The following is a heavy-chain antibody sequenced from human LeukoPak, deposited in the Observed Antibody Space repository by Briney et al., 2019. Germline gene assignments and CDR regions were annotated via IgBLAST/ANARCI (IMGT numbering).Heavy chain of an antibody. Sequence: GGSLRLSCAASGFTFSSYAMSWVRQAPGKGLEWVSGISGSGARTYYADPVKGRFTISRDNSKNTLYLQMNSLRAEDTAVYYCAKDGAYMVRGVRNWFDPWGQGTLVTVSS. J-gene: IGHJ5*02. CDR2: ISGSGART. CDR3: AKDGAYMVRGVRNWFDP. CDR1: GFTFSSYA. D-gene: IGHD3-10*01. V-gene: IGHV3-23*01.